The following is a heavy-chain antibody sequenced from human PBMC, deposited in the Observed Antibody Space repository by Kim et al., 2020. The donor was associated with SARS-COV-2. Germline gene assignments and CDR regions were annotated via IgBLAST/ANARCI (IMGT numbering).Heavy chain of an antibody. D-gene: IGHD6-19*01. J-gene: IGHJ6*02. V-gene: IGHV1-69*13. CDR3: ARDPGIAVAGTKTYYYYYGMDV. CDR1: GRTFSSYA. Sequence: SVKVSCKASGRTFSSYAISWVRQAPGQGLEWMGGIIPIFGTANYAQKFQGRVTITADESTSTAYMELSSLRSEDTAVYYCARDPGIAVAGTKTYYYYYGMDVWGQGTTVTVSS. CDR2: IIPIFGTA.